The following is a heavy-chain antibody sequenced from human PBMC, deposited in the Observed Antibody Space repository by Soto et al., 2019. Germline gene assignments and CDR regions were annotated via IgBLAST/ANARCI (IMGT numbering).Heavy chain of an antibody. J-gene: IGHJ3*02. CDR2: INSDGSST. D-gene: IGHD3-22*01. CDR3: ARDLYYYDSSGQLGI. Sequence: GGSLRLSCAASGFTFSSYWMHWVRQAPGKGLVWVSRINSDGSSTSYADSVKGRFTISRGNAKNTLYLQMNSLRAEDTAVYYCARDLYYYDSSGQLGIWGQGTMVTVSS. V-gene: IGHV3-74*01. CDR1: GFTFSSYW.